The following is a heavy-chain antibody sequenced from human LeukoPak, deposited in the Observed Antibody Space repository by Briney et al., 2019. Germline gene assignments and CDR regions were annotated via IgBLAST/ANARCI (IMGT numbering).Heavy chain of an antibody. J-gene: IGHJ4*02. Sequence: GGSLRLSCAASGFTFSSYGMSWVRQAPGKGLQWVSAITATADVTYYTDAVKGRFIISRDNSKNTLYLQMNSLRVDDMAMYYCARGSSADKYWGQGTLVAVSS. V-gene: IGHV3-23*01. CDR1: GFTFSSYG. CDR2: ITATADVT. D-gene: IGHD6-25*01. CDR3: ARGSSADKY.